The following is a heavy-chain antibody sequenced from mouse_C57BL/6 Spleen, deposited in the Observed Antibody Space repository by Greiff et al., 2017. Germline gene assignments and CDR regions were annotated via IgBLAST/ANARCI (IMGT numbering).Heavy chain of an antibody. CDR1: GFTFSSYT. CDR3: ARQGYSNFDY. V-gene: IGHV5-9*01. J-gene: IGHJ2*01. CDR2: ISGGGGNT. Sequence: EVKLVESGGGLVKPGGSLKLSCAASGFTFSSYTMSWVRQTPEKRLEWVATISGGGGNTYYPDSVKGRFTISRDNAKNTLYLQMISLMSEDTALYYCARQGYSNFDYWGQGTTLTVSS. D-gene: IGHD2-5*01.